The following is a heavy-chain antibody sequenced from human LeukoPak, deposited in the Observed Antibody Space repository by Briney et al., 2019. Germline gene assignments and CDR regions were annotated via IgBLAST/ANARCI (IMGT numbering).Heavy chain of an antibody. CDR1: GGSISSGSYY. CDR3: ARGALPGYSSSWWEYNWFDP. CDR2: IYTSGST. D-gene: IGHD6-13*01. V-gene: IGHV4-61*02. Sequence: SQNLSLNCTVSGGSISSGSYYWSWIRQPAGKGLEWIGRIYTSGSTNYNPSLKSRVTISVDTSKNQFSLKLSSVTAADTAVYYCARGALPGYSSSWWEYNWFDPWGQGTLVTVSS. J-gene: IGHJ5*02.